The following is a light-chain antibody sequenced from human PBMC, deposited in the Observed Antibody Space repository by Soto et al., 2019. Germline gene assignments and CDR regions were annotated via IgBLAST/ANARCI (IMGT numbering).Light chain of an antibody. V-gene: IGLV2-23*01. J-gene: IGLJ3*02. CDR2: EGT. CDR1: SSDVGAYNL. Sequence: QSVLTQPASVSGSPGQSITVACTGTSSDVGAYNLVSWYQQHPGKAPRLIIYEGTKRPSGISHRFSGSKSDNTASLTISGLRAEDEAHYHCCSYAGSRTFVLGGGTKVTVL. CDR3: CSYAGSRTFV.